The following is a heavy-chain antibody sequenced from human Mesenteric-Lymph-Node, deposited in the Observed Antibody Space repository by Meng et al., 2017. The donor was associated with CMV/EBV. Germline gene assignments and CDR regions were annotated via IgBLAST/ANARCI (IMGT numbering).Heavy chain of an antibody. J-gene: IGHJ4*02. V-gene: IGHV2-5*02. D-gene: IGHD6-13*01. Sequence: QITFKESGPTLVNPTQTLTLTCTFTGFSLSTSGVGVGWIRQPPGKALEWLALIYWDDDKRYSPSLKSRLTITKDTSKNQVVLTMTNMDPVDTATYYCAHSSGIAAAGPFYFDYWGQGTLVTVSS. CDR2: IYWDDDK. CDR1: GFSLSTSGVG. CDR3: AHSSGIAAAGPFYFDY.